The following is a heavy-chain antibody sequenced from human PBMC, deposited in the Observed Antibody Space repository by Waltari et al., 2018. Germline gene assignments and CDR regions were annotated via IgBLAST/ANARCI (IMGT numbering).Heavy chain of an antibody. CDR1: GFSFGRYW. V-gene: IGHV3-74*01. J-gene: IGHJ4*02. Sequence: EVQLVESGGGLVQPGGSLRLPCAASGFSFGRYWMNWVRQAPGKGLVWVSRMVRDGSITSYADSVKGRFTISRDNAKNTLYLQMNSLRDEDTAVYYCARDYYYSIDYWGQGTVVTVSS. CDR2: MVRDGSIT. D-gene: IGHD3-10*01. CDR3: ARDYYYSIDY.